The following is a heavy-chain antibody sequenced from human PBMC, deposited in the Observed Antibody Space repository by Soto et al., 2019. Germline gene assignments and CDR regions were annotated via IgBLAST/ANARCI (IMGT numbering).Heavy chain of an antibody. CDR3: ARASRLGTATVSFGY. D-gene: IGHD5-18*01. Sequence: GASVKVSCKASGYTFTGYYMRWVRQAPGQGLEWMGWISPNNGGTNYAQKFQGRVTMTRATSISTAYMELRSLRSDDTAVYYCARASRLGTATVSFGYWGQGPLVTVSS. CDR1: GYTFTGYY. CDR2: ISPNNGGT. V-gene: IGHV1-2*02. J-gene: IGHJ4*02.